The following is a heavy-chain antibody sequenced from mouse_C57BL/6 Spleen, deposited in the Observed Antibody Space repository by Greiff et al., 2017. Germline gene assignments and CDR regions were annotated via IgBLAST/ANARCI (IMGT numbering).Heavy chain of an antibody. Sequence: VQLQQSGAELVRPGASVKLSCTASGFNIKDDYMHWVKQRPEQGLEWIGWIDPENGDTEYASKFQGKATITADTSSNTAYLQLSSLTSEDTAVYYCTIRYYGGSDWYFDDWGTGTTVTVSS. CDR1: GFNIKDDY. D-gene: IGHD1-1*01. V-gene: IGHV14-4*01. J-gene: IGHJ1*03. CDR2: IDPENGDT. CDR3: TIRYYGGSDWYFDD.